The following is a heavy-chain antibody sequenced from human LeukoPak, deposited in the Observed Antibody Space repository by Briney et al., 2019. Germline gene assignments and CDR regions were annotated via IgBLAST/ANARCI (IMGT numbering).Heavy chain of an antibody. J-gene: IGHJ4*02. CDR1: GFTFSSYW. Sequence: GGSPRLSCAASGFTFSSYWMSWVRQAPGKGLEWVSYISSSGSTIYYADSVKGRFTISRDNAKNSLYLQMNSLRAEDTAVHYCASSYYGSGTRFDYWGQGTLVTVSS. CDR2: ISSSGSTI. CDR3: ASSYYGSGTRFDY. D-gene: IGHD3-10*01. V-gene: IGHV3-48*04.